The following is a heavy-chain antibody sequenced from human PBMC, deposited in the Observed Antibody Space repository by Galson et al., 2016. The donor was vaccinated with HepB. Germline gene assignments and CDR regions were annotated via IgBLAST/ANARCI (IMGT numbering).Heavy chain of an antibody. J-gene: IGHJ4*02. D-gene: IGHD6-25*01. CDR1: GYTFTGYF. CDR2: INPNSGAT. V-gene: IGHV1-2*02. Sequence: SVKVSCKASGYTFTGYFIHWVRQGPGHELEWMGWINPNSGATKYAQKFQGGVTMSRDASVSTAYMELSGLKMDDTAVYYCARAGVAAAVTLDYWGQGTGVIVSS. CDR3: ARAGVAAAVTLDY.